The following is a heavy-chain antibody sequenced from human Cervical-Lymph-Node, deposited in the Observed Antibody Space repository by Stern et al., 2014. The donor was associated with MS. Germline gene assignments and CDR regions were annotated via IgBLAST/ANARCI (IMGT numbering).Heavy chain of an antibody. J-gene: IGHJ4*02. D-gene: IGHD4-17*01. CDR2: ISNNSTHT. CDR1: GFTFSHYS. CDR3: ARARVGDYARSPHLDS. V-gene: IGHV3-21*01. Sequence: EVQLVESGGGLVTPGESLRLSCDASGFTFSHYSIHWVRPAPGKGLGWISSISNNSTHTYYADSVEGRFTISRDSAKDSVSLHMVSLRAEDTAVYYCARARVGDYARSPHLDSWGQGTLVTVSS.